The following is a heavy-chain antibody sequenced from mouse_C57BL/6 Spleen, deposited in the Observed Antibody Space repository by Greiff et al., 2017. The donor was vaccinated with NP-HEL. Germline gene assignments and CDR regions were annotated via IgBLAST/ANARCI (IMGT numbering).Heavy chain of an antibody. CDR2: IDPSDSYT. D-gene: IGHD1-1*01. V-gene: IGHV1-69*01. CDR3: ARPNYYGSSFGFDY. Sequence: QVQLQQPGAELVMPGASVKLSCKASGYTFTSYWMHWVKQRPGQGLEWIGEIDPSDSYTNYNQKFKGKSTLTVDKSSSTAYMQLSSLTSEDSAVYYWARPNYYGSSFGFDYWGQGTTLTVSS. J-gene: IGHJ2*01. CDR1: GYTFTSYW.